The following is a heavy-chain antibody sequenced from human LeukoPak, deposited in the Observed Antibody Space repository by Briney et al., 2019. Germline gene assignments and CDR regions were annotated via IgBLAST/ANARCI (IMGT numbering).Heavy chain of an antibody. CDR2: IYPADSDT. J-gene: IGHJ4*02. CDR3: ARQSRDGSKTRGYYFDY. CDR1: GYIFTHYW. V-gene: IGHV5-51*01. Sequence: GESLKISCQVSGYIFTHYWIGWVRQMPGNGLESMGIIYPADSDTTYSPSSQGQVTISADKSISTVYLQWSSLKASDTAVYYCARQSRDGSKTRGYYFDYWGQGTLVTVSS. D-gene: IGHD3-10*01.